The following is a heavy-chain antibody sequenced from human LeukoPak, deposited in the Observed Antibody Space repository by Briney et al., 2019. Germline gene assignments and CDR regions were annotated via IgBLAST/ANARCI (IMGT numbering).Heavy chain of an antibody. CDR1: GFTFSSYG. D-gene: IGHD2-15*01. CDR3: AKSEEVEDIVVVVAADY. CDR2: ISGSGGST. J-gene: IGHJ4*02. Sequence: PGGSLRLSCAASGFTFSSYGMHWVRQAPGKGLEWVSAISGSGGSTYYANSVKGRFTISRDNSKNTLYLQMNSLRAEDTAVYYCAKSEEVEDIVVVVAADYWGQGTLVTVSS. V-gene: IGHV3-23*01.